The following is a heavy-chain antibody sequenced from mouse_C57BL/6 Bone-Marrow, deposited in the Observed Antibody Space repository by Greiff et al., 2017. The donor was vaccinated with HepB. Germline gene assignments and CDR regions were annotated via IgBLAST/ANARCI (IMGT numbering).Heavy chain of an antibody. Sequence: EVKVVESGGGLVKPGGSLKLSCAASGFTFSSYAMSWVRQTPEKRLEWVATISDGGSYTYYPDNVKGRFTISRDNAKNNLYLQMSHLKSEDTAMYYCARDRYSNYPYAMDYWGQGTSVTVSS. J-gene: IGHJ4*01. CDR3: ARDRYSNYPYAMDY. CDR1: GFTFSSYA. CDR2: ISDGGSYT. V-gene: IGHV5-4*01. D-gene: IGHD2-5*01.